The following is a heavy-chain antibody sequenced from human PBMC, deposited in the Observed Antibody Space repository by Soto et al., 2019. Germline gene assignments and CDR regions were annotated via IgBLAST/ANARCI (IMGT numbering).Heavy chain of an antibody. V-gene: IGHV4-61*01. CDR2: IYYSGTT. CDR1: GDSVSNDNYY. D-gene: IGHD3-16*01. J-gene: IGHJ4*02. CDR3: ERSKRGRTAFTLDY. Sequence: SETLSLTCAVSGDSVSNDNYYWSWIRQPPGKGLEWIGYIYYSGTTNYNSYLKSRLSLSVDMSKNQFSLKLASVTAADTAVYLCERSKRGRTAFTLDYWGQGALVTVSS.